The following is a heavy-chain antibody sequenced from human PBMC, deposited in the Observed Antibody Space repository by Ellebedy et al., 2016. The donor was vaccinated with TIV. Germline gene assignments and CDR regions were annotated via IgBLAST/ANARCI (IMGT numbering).Heavy chain of an antibody. J-gene: IGHJ3*02. Sequence: GESLKISCTGSGYSFTSYWIAWVRQMPGKGLEWMGVIYPRDSDTRYGPSFQGQVTISAAKSISTAYREWSSLQASDTAMYYCARTPETYSDRSPWAFDIWGQGTMVTVSS. CDR2: IYPRDSDT. D-gene: IGHD4-17*01. CDR3: ARTPETYSDRSPWAFDI. CDR1: GYSFTSYW. V-gene: IGHV5-51*01.